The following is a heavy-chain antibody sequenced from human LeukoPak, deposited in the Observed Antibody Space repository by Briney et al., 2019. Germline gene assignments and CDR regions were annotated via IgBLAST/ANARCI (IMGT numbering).Heavy chain of an antibody. Sequence: GESLKISCKGSGYSFTSYWISWVRQMPGKGLEWMGRVDPSDSYTNYSPSFQGHVTISADKSISTAYLQRSSLKASDTAMYYCARDSQIAVAANYWGQGTLVTVSS. CDR3: ARDSQIAVAANY. D-gene: IGHD6-19*01. CDR2: VDPSDSYT. CDR1: GYSFTSYW. J-gene: IGHJ4*02. V-gene: IGHV5-10-1*01.